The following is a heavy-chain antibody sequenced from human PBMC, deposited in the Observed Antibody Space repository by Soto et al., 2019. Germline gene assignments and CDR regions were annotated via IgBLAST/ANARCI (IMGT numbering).Heavy chain of an antibody. D-gene: IGHD6-13*01. J-gene: IGHJ6*02. Sequence: PSETLSLTCTVSGGSISSSSYYWGWIRQPPGKGLEWIGSIYYSGSTYYNPSLKSRVTISVDTSKNQFSLKLSSVTAADTAVYYCARRKGWRIAAAGSIYYYYGMDVWGQGTTVTVSS. CDR1: GGSISSSSYY. V-gene: IGHV4-39*01. CDR3: ARRKGWRIAAAGSIYYYYGMDV. CDR2: IYYSGST.